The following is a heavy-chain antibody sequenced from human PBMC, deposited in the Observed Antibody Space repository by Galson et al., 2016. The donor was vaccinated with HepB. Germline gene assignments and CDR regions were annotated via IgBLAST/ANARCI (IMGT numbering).Heavy chain of an antibody. CDR1: GHTLSNHA. CDR2: ITPVPGVT. CDR3: ARKDRAFGWGNYYNN. J-gene: IGHJ4*01. V-gene: IGHV1-69*04. Sequence: SVKVFCKASGHTLSNHAITWVRQAPGQGLEWAGTITPVPGVTNYAQRFQGRVRLTADKSTSTAYMELRGLRSDDSAVDYCARKDRAFGWGNYYNNWGQGTLVTVSS. D-gene: IGHD3-10*01.